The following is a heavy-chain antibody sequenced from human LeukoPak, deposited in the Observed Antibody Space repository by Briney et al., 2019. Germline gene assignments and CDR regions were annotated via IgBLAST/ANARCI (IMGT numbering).Heavy chain of an antibody. D-gene: IGHD6-13*01. Sequence: GVSLRLSCAASGFTFSSFAMTWVRQAPGKGLEWVSAISGSGGSTYYADSVKGRFTISRDNSKNTLYLQMNSLRAEDTAVYYCAKGIAAPTDNWFDPWGQGTLVTVSS. CDR1: GFTFSSFA. J-gene: IGHJ5*02. CDR3: AKGIAAPTDNWFDP. CDR2: ISGSGGST. V-gene: IGHV3-23*01.